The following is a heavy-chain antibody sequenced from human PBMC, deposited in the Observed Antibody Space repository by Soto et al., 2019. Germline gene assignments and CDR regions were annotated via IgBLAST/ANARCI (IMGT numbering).Heavy chain of an antibody. Sequence: QVQLQESGPGLVKPSQTLSLSCTVSGDSISRGGYYWNWIRQHPRKGLEWIGYIYHSGSTNYDPSPNSRFTIAVDGSKNFLSVELTNVPAAGTAVYYCVRDGAGAFGIGWFGLWGQGILVTVSS. CDR2: IYHSGST. CDR1: GDSISRGGYY. J-gene: IGHJ5*02. CDR3: VRDGAGAFGIGWFGL. D-gene: IGHD3-3*02. V-gene: IGHV4-31*03.